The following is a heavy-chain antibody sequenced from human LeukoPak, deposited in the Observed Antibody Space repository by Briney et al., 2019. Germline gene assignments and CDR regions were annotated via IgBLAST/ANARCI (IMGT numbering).Heavy chain of an antibody. Sequence: ASVKVSCKASGYTFTGYYMHWVRQAPGQGLEWMGWINPNSGGTNYAQKFQGRVTMTRDTSISTAYMELSRLRFDDTAVYYCARARRYCSSTSCYWDYWGQGTLVTVSS. D-gene: IGHD2-2*01. CDR1: GYTFTGYY. J-gene: IGHJ4*02. V-gene: IGHV1-2*02. CDR2: INPNSGGT. CDR3: ARARRYCSSTSCYWDY.